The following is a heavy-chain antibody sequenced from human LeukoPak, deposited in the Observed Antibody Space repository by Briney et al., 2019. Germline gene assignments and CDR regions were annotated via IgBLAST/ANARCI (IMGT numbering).Heavy chain of an antibody. J-gene: IGHJ4*02. CDR1: GFTFSNYA. Sequence: PGGSLRLSCAASGFTFSNYAMTWVRQAPGKGLECVSLISGSGGSTHYVDSVKGRFTTSRDNSKNTLYLQMNSLRAEDTAVYYCAKQATGNYGIYDYWGREPWSPSPQ. CDR3: AKQATGNYGIYDY. D-gene: IGHD3-9*01. V-gene: IGHV3-23*01. CDR2: ISGSGGST.